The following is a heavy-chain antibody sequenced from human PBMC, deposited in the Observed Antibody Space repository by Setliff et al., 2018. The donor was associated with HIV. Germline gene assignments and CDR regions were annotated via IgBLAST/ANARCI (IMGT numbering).Heavy chain of an antibody. Sequence: SCPTLVNPTQTLTLTCTLSGFSLSASGMCVSWIRQPPGKALEWLARIDWDDDKYYNTSLKTRLTLSKDTSKNQVVLTMTNMDPVDTATYYCARTNNVYWYFDLWGRGTLVTVSS. D-gene: IGHD2-8*01. CDR1: GFSLSASGMC. CDR3: ARTNNVYWYFDL. V-gene: IGHV2-70*11. CDR2: IDWDDDK. J-gene: IGHJ2*01.